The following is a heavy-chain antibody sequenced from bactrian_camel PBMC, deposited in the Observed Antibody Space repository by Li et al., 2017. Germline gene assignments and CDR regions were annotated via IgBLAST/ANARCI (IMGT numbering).Heavy chain of an antibody. V-gene: IGHV3-2*01. Sequence: HVQLVESGGGLVQPGGSLTLSCAASGFTFSSDYMSWVRQGQGKDLEWISTIYSATSTWYSDSVKDRFTISRDNAKNTLYLQLNSLTSDDTGMYFCLVGFDYWGRGTQVTVS. J-gene: IGHJ4*01. CDR2: IYSATST. D-gene: IGHD5*01. CDR3: LVGFDY. CDR1: GFTFSSDY.